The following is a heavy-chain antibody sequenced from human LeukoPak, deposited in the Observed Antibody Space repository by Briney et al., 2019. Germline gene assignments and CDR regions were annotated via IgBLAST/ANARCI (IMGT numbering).Heavy chain of an antibody. V-gene: IGHV3-21*01. D-gene: IGHD2-21*02. CDR3: ASDASLCGGDCYPYWYFDL. CDR2: ISSNSSYI. Sequence: GSLRLSCAASGFTFSSYSMNWVRQAPGKGLELVSFISSNSSYIYYADSVKGRSTISRDNAKNSLYLQMNSLRAEDTAVYYCASDASLCGGDCYPYWYFDLWGRGTLVTVSS. J-gene: IGHJ2*01. CDR1: GFTFSSYS.